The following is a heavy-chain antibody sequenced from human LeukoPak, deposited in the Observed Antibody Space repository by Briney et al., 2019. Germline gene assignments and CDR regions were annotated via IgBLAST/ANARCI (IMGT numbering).Heavy chain of an antibody. Sequence: GKSLRLSCAASGFTFSSYSMNWLRQAPGKGLEWVSSISSSSSYIYYAASVKCRFTISRDNAKNSRYLQMNRLRAEDTAVYYCARGRAGIADYWGQRTLVTVSS. J-gene: IGHJ4*02. V-gene: IGHV3-21*01. CDR1: GFTFSSYS. CDR3: ARGRAGIADY. CDR2: ISSSSSYI. D-gene: IGHD6-13*01.